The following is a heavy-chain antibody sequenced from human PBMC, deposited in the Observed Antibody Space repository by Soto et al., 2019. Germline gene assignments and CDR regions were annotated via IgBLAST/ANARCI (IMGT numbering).Heavy chain of an antibody. CDR1: GFSLSTSGVG. CDR3: AHSQRGPRDF. V-gene: IGHV2-5*02. Sequence: GSGPTLVNPTQTLTLTCPFSGFSLSTSGVGVGWIRQPPGKALEWLAVIYWDDDKRYSSSLKSRLTITKDTSRDQVVLAMTNMDPMDTATYFCAHSQRGPRDFWGPGILVTISS. J-gene: IGHJ4*02. CDR2: IYWDDDK. D-gene: IGHD5-12*01.